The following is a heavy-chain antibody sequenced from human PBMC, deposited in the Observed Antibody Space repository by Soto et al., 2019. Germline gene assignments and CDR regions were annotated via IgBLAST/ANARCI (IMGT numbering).Heavy chain of an antibody. CDR3: ARGRELWSVYLYYYYGMDV. J-gene: IGHJ6*02. Sequence: GGSLRLSCAASGFTFSSYGMHWVRQAPGKGLEWVAVIWYDGSNKYYADSVKGRFTISRDNSKNTLYLQMNSLRAEDTAVYYCARGRELWSVYLYYYYGMDVWGQGTTVTVSS. V-gene: IGHV3-33*01. CDR1: GFTFSSYG. CDR2: IWYDGSNK. D-gene: IGHD3-3*01.